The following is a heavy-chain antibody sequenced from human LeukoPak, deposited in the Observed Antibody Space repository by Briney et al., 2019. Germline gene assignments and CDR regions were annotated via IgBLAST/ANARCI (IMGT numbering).Heavy chain of an antibody. CDR3: ATTTKLAWFDP. J-gene: IGHJ5*02. Sequence: PSETLSLTCAVYGGSFSSYYWNWIRQPPGKGLEWIGEINHSGSTNYNPSLKSRVSISVDTSKNQVSLKLTSVTAADTAVYYCATTTKLAWFDPWGQGTLVTVSS. V-gene: IGHV4-34*01. D-gene: IGHD1-26*01. CDR2: INHSGST. CDR1: GGSFSSYY.